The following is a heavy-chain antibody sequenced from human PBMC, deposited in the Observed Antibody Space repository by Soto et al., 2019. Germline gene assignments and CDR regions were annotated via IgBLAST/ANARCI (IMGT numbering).Heavy chain of an antibody. Sequence: SVKVSCKASGGTFSSYAISWVRQAPGQGLEWMGGIIPIFGTANYAQKFQGRVTITADESTSTAYMELSSLRSEDTAVYYCAESYDFWSGYWVSMDVWGQGTTVTVSS. D-gene: IGHD3-3*01. V-gene: IGHV1-69*13. CDR1: GGTFSSYA. J-gene: IGHJ6*02. CDR3: AESYDFWSGYWVSMDV. CDR2: IIPIFGTA.